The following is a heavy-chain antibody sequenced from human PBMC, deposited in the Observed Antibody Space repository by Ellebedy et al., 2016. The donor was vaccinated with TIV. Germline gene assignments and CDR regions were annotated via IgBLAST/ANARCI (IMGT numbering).Heavy chain of an antibody. V-gene: IGHV4-61*01. D-gene: IGHD1-26*01. J-gene: IGHJ4*02. CDR1: GVSVSSGSYY. CDR2: IYYSGST. CDR3: ARQEGSGSGSDPNLSFDY. Sequence: MPSETLSLTCTVSGVSVSSGSYYWSWIRQPPGKGLEWIGYIYYSGSTNYNPSLKSRVTISVDTSKNQFSLKLSSVTAADTAVYYCARQEGSGSGSDPNLSFDYWGQGTLVTVSS.